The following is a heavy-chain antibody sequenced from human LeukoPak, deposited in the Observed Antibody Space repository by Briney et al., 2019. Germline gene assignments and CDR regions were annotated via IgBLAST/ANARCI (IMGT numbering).Heavy chain of an antibody. Sequence: EASVKVSCKASGYTFTNYAMNWVRQAPGQGLERMGWINTNTGNPTYAQGFTGRFVFSLDTSVSTAYLQISSLKAEDTAVYYCARDVSGSSSSGHYFHYYYMDVWGKGTTVTVSS. CDR1: GYTFTNYA. CDR2: INTNTGNP. J-gene: IGHJ6*03. V-gene: IGHV7-4-1*02. CDR3: ARDVSGSSSSGHYFHYYYMDV. D-gene: IGHD6-6*01.